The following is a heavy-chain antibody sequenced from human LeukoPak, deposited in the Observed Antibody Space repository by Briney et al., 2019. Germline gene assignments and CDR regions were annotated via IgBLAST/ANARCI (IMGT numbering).Heavy chain of an antibody. D-gene: IGHD6-19*01. J-gene: IGHJ3*02. CDR1: GFTFSSYA. Sequence: PGGSLRLSCAASGFTFSSYAMNWVRQASGKGLEWVSSITDSGGSIYYADSLKGRFTISRDNSKNTLYLQMNSLRAEDTAIYYCAKETSVAGTRGDAFDIWGQGTLVTVSS. V-gene: IGHV3-23*01. CDR2: ITDSGGSI. CDR3: AKETSVAGTRGDAFDI.